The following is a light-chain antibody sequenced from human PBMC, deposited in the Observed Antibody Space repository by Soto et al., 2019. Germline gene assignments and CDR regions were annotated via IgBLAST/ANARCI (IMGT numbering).Light chain of an antibody. CDR2: RAS. V-gene: IGKV3-15*01. J-gene: IGKJ2*01. Sequence: EIVMTQSPATLAVSPGDTATLSCRASQSLGGNLAWYQQKPGQAPRLLIFRASSRATGVPARFSASGSGTEFTLTIGGLHSEDFAVYYCRHYNSWARSLGQGTKV. CDR1: QSLGGN. CDR3: RHYNSWARS.